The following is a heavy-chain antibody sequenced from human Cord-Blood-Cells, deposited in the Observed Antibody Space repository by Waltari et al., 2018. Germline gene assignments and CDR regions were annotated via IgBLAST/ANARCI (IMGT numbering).Heavy chain of an antibody. D-gene: IGHD5-12*01. J-gene: IGHJ4*02. CDR1: GFPFRNAW. CDR2: IKSKTECGTT. Sequence: EVQLVESGGGLVQPGGSLRLSCEASGFPFRNAWLSWVRQAPGTVLEWVGRIKSKTECGTTEYSAPVKGRFTISRDDSKNTLYLQMNSLKTEDTAVYYCTTGILRFLQYYFDYWGQGTLVTVSS. V-gene: IGHV3-15*01. CDR3: TTGILRFLQYYFDY.